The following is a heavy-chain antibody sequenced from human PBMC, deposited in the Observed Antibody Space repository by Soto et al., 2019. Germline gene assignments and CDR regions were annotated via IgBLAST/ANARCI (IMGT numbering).Heavy chain of an antibody. D-gene: IGHD3-22*01. CDR2: INSDGSST. CDR1: GFTFSSYW. J-gene: IGHJ1*01. Sequence: SLRLSCAASGFTFSSYWMHWVRQAPGKGLVWVSRINSDGSSTSYADSVKGRFTISRDNAKNTLYLQMNSLRAEDTAVYYCARVMDSSGYRYFQHWGQGTLVTVSS. CDR3: ARVMDSSGYRYFQH. V-gene: IGHV3-74*01.